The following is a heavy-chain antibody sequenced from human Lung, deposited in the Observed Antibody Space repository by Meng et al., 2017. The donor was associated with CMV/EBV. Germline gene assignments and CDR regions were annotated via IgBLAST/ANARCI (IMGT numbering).Heavy chain of an antibody. Sequence: GGSLRLXCAASGFTFSSYWMSWVRQAPGKGLEWVANIKQDGSEKYYVDSVKGRFTISRDNAKNSLYLQMNSLRAEDTAVYYCARVSGIAVAGTLGFGYYYYGMDVWGQGNXVXVSS. V-gene: IGHV3-7*01. CDR2: IKQDGSEK. D-gene: IGHD6-19*01. J-gene: IGHJ6*02. CDR3: ARVSGIAVAGTLGFGYYYYGMDV. CDR1: GFTFSSYW.